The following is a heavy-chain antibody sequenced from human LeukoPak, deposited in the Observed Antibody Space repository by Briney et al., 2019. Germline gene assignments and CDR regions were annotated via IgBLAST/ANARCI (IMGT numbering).Heavy chain of an antibody. CDR2: INHSGST. CDR1: GGSFSGYY. CDR3: ARGDYSSSWHYYFDY. Sequence: SETLSLTCAVYGGSFSGYYWSWIRQPPGKGLEWIGEINHSGSTNYNPSLKSRVTISVDTSKNQFSLKLGSVTAADTAVYYCARGDYSSSWHYYFDYWGQGTLVTVSS. D-gene: IGHD6-13*01. V-gene: IGHV4-34*01. J-gene: IGHJ4*02.